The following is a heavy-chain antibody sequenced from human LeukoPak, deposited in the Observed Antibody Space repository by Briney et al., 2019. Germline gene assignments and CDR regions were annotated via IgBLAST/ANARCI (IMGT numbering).Heavy chain of an antibody. D-gene: IGHD3-3*01. CDR1: GFTFSSYA. Sequence: PGGSLRLSCAASGFTFSSYAMSWVRQAPGKGLEWVSAISGSGGSTYYADSVKGRFTISRDNSKNTLYLQMNSLRAEDTAVYYCARSLYDFWSGYSQPFDYWGQGTLVTVSS. CDR2: ISGSGGST. J-gene: IGHJ4*02. CDR3: ARSLYDFWSGYSQPFDY. V-gene: IGHV3-23*01.